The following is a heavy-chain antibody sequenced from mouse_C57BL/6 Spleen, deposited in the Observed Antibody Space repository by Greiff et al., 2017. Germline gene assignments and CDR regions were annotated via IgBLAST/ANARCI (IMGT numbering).Heavy chain of an antibody. CDR1: GYTFTSYW. Sequence: QVQLQQPGAELVRPGSSVKLSCKASGYTFTSYWMDWVKQRPGQGLEWIGNIYPSDSETHYNQKFKDKATLTVDKSSSTAYMQLSSLTSEDSAVYYCAREGYYGSSSFAYWAKGLWSLSLQ. CDR3: AREGYYGSSSFAY. CDR2: IYPSDSET. J-gene: IGHJ3*01. V-gene: IGHV1-61*01. D-gene: IGHD1-1*01.